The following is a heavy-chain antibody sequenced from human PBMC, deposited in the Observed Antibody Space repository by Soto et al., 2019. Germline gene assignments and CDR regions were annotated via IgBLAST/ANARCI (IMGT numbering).Heavy chain of an antibody. J-gene: IGHJ6*02. D-gene: IGHD3-3*01. CDR2: ISAYNGNT. Sequence: GASVKVSCKASGYTFTTYGITWVRQGPGQGLEWMGWISAYNGNTNYAQKVQGRVTMTTDTSTSTAYMELRSLRSDDTAVYYCARAVDFFFCSCCYNHDFLHLWGQGTSVIVS. V-gene: IGHV1-18*04. CDR1: GYTFTTYG. CDR3: ARAVDFFFCSCCYNHDFLHL.